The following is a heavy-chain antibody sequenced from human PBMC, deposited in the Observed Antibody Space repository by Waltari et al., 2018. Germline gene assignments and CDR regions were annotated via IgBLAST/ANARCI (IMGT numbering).Heavy chain of an antibody. J-gene: IGHJ4*02. V-gene: IGHV3-23*01. D-gene: IGHD3-9*01. Sequence: EVQLLESGGGLVQPGGSLRLSWAGSGFSFSSPPMSWVRQAPGKGLEWVSGISGSSGRIYYADSVKGRFTISRDNSKNTLYLQMNNLRAEDTAVYYCGTCEGAGYHVDYFDYWGQGTLVTVSS. CDR1: GFSFSSPP. CDR3: GTCEGAGYHVDYFDY. CDR2: ISGSSGRI.